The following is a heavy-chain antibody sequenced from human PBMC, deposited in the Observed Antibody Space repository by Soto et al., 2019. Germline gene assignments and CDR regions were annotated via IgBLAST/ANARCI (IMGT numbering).Heavy chain of an antibody. J-gene: IGHJ6*02. CDR2: ISSSGSTI. CDR1: VFTCSDYY. D-gene: IGHD3-10*01. V-gene: IGHV3-11*01. Sequence: GGSLRLSCAASVFTCSDYYMSWIRQAPGKGLEWVSYISSSGSTIYYADSVKGRFTISRDNAKNSLYLQMNSLRAEDTAMYYCASVARPSGSYYPPYYYYGMDVWGQGTTVTVSS. CDR3: ASVARPSGSYYPPYYYYGMDV.